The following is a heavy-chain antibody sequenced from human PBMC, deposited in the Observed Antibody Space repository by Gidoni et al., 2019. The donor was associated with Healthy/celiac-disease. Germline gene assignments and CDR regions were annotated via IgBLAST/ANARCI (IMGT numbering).Heavy chain of an antibody. D-gene: IGHD3-10*01. V-gene: IGHV3-30*18. CDR2: ISYDGSNK. CDR3: AKDGMTYGSGSSYPLPSFWYFDL. CDR1: GFTFSSYG. Sequence: QVQLVESGGGVVQPGRSLRLSCAASGFTFSSYGMPWVRQAPGKGLEWVAVISYDGSNKYYADSVKGRFTISRDNSKNTLDLQMNSLRAEDTAVYYCAKDGMTYGSGSSYPLPSFWYFDLWGRGTLVTVSS. J-gene: IGHJ2*01.